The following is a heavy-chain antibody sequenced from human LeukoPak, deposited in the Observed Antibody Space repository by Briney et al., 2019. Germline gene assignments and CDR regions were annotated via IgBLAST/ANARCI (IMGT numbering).Heavy chain of an antibody. Sequence: ASVKVSCKASGYTFTSYGISWVRQAPGQGLEWMGWISAYNGNTNYAQKLQGRVTMTTDTSTSTVYMELRSLRSDDTAVYYCARDRDSGSLGPNWFDPWGQGTLVTVSS. CDR3: ARDRDSGSLGPNWFDP. V-gene: IGHV1-18*01. D-gene: IGHD3-10*01. J-gene: IGHJ5*02. CDR2: ISAYNGNT. CDR1: GYTFTSYG.